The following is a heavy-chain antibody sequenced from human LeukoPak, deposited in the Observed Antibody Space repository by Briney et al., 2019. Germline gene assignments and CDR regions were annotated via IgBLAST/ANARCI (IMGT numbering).Heavy chain of an antibody. Sequence: GGSLRLSCAASGFTFSTCFMHWVRQAPGKGLEWVADIASDGSHTFYVESVKGRFTISRDNSKNTLYLQMNSLRAEDTAVYFCARERQDTILHSGAFDIWGQGTMVTVSS. D-gene: IGHD2-21*01. CDR1: GFTFSTCF. V-gene: IGHV3-30-3*01. CDR2: IASDGSHT. J-gene: IGHJ3*02. CDR3: ARERQDTILHSGAFDI.